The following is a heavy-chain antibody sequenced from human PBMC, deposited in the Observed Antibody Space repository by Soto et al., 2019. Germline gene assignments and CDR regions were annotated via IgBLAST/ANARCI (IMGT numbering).Heavy chain of an antibody. CDR1: GFTFSDYP. D-gene: IGHD6-13*01. J-gene: IGHJ4*02. Sequence: PGGSLRLSCAASGFTFSDYPMTWVRRTPGQGLEWVSTADSGGGKYYSDSVKGRFTISRDNSKNTLYLQMNSLRAEDTATYYCAKYSAPGSRYFDFWGQGTVVTVSS. CDR2: ADSGGGK. V-gene: IGHV3-23*01. CDR3: AKYSAPGSRYFDF.